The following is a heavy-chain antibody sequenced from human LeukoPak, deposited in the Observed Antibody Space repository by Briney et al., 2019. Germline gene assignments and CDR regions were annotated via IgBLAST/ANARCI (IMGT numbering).Heavy chain of an antibody. V-gene: IGHV4-59*01. CDR3: ASGANNYYDSSGYYYEYFQH. D-gene: IGHD3-22*01. Sequence: PSETLSLTCTVSGGSISSYYWSWIRQPPGKGLEWLGYIYYSGSTNYNPSLKSRVTISVDTSKNQFSLKLSSVTAADTAVYYCASGANNYYDSSGYYYEYFQHWGQGTLVTVSS. CDR2: IYYSGST. J-gene: IGHJ1*01. CDR1: GGSISSYY.